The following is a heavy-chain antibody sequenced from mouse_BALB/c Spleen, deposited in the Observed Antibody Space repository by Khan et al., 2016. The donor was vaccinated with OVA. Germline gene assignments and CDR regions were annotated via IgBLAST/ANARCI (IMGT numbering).Heavy chain of an antibody. CDR3: TRSLVDYHAMDY. J-gene: IGHJ4*01. CDR2: ISSGGHYT. Sequence: EVELVESGGGLVKPGGSLKLSCSASVFTFSTYGMSWVRQTPEKRLEWVATISSGGHYTFYPDSVKGRFTISRDNAKNTLYLQMSSLRSEDTAMYYCTRSLVDYHAMDYWGQGTSVTVSS. V-gene: IGHV5-9-3*01. D-gene: IGHD2-2*01. CDR1: VFTFSTYG.